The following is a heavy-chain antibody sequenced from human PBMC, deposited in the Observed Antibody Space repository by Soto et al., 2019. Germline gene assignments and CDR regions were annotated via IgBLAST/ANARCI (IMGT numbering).Heavy chain of an antibody. D-gene: IGHD2-15*01. CDR2: IYWEDDK. CDR1: GFSLTTRGVG. J-gene: IGHJ5*02. CDR3: AHIPNEDEYDWFEP. Sequence: QITLKESGPTLVKPTQTLTLTCTFSGFSLTTRGVGVGWIRQPPGKALACLALIYWEDDKRDSPSLQTRLSNTKDTSKNQVVLTMTNVDPVDTATYYCAHIPNEDEYDWFEPWGQGTLVSVSS. V-gene: IGHV2-5*02.